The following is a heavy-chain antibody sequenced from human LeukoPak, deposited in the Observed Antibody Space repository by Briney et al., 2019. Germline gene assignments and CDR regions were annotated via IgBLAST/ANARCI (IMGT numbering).Heavy chain of an antibody. CDR3: ARRRYGSGSSIKLSNYYCYMDV. CDR2: IYYSGST. CDR1: GGSISSYY. V-gene: IGHV4-59*08. J-gene: IGHJ6*03. Sequence: PSETLSLTCTVSGGSISSYYWSWIRQPPGKGLEWIGYIYYSGSTNYNPSLKSRVTISVDTSKNQFSLKPSSVTAADTAVYYCARRRYGSGSSIKLSNYYCYMDVWGKGTTVTVSS. D-gene: IGHD3-10*01.